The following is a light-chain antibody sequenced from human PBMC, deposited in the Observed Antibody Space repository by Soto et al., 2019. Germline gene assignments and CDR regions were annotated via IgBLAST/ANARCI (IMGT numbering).Light chain of an antibody. V-gene: IGKV3-15*01. CDR2: GAS. CDR3: QQYDTWPSIT. CDR1: QSVRTK. Sequence: DILMTQSPSTLSVSPGEGATVSCRASQSVRTKLAWYQQKAGEAPRLLIYGASTRASGVSDRFSGSGSGTEYTLTISRLQSEDFVVYYCQQYDTWPSITFGQGTRLEIK. J-gene: IGKJ5*01.